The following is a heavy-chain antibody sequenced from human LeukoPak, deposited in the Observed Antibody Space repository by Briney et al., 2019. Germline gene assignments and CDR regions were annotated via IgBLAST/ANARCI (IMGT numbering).Heavy chain of an antibody. Sequence: ASVKVSCKASGGTFSSYAISWVRQAPGQGLEWMGGIIPIFGTANYAQKFQGRVTITADESTSTAYMELSSLRSEDTAVYYCAREPVPRGLYSGSYSRGDQPKAWGQGTLVTVSS. CDR1: GGTFSSYA. D-gene: IGHD1-26*01. CDR3: AREPVPRGLYSGSYSRGDQPKA. J-gene: IGHJ5*02. CDR2: IIPIFGTA. V-gene: IGHV1-69*13.